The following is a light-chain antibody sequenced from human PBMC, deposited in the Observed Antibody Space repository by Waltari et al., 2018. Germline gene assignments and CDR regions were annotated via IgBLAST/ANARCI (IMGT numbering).Light chain of an antibody. CDR1: TSNIGANL. J-gene: IGLJ3*02. CDR3: AVWDERVRGRV. V-gene: IGLV1-47*02. Sequence: QSVLTQPPSASGTPGQRVTISCSGSTSNIGANLVYWYQQLPGKVPKLLIYNNNQQPSGVPDRFSDAKSGTAASLAISVLRSEDEAEYYCAVWDERVRGRVFGGGTKLTVL. CDR2: NNN.